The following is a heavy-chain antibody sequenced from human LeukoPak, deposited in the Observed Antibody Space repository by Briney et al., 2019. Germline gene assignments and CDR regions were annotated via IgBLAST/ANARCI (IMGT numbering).Heavy chain of an antibody. CDR3: ARGPVDHYYYYYMDV. CDR1: GDTFSNSA. V-gene: IGHV1-69*06. Sequence: SVTVSCKSSGDTFSNSAINWVRQAPGQGLEWMGGIIPILGTADYAQKFQGRVTITADKSTSTAYMELSSLTSEDTAIYYCARGPVDHYYYYYMDVWGKGTTVTVSS. J-gene: IGHJ6*03. CDR2: IIPILGTA.